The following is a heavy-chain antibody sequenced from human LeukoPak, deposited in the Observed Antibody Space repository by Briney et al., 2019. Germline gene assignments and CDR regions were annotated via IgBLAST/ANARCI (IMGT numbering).Heavy chain of an antibody. D-gene: IGHD3-10*01. V-gene: IGHV3-7*01. CDR2: IKQDGSEK. Sequence: QPGGSLRLSCAASGFTSISYWMNWVRQAPGKGLEWVANIKQDGSEKYYVDSVKGRFTISRDNAKNSLYLQMNSLRAEDTAVYYCARVSSKTTVRGLITKKNYYYYYMDVWAKGPRSPSP. CDR1: GFTSISYW. CDR3: ARVSSKTTVRGLITKKNYYYYYMDV. J-gene: IGHJ6*03.